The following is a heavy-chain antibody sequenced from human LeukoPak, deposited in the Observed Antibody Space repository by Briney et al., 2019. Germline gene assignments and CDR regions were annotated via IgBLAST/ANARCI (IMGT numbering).Heavy chain of an antibody. J-gene: IGHJ1*01. Sequence: PSETLSLTCAVYGGSFSGYYWSWIRQPPGKGLEWIGEINHSGSTNYNPSLKSRVTISVDTSKNQFSLKLSSVTAADTAVYYCARVDYGDYGYFQHWGQGTLVTVSS. CDR2: INHSGST. D-gene: IGHD4-17*01. CDR1: GGSFSGYY. V-gene: IGHV4-34*01. CDR3: ARVDYGDYGYFQH.